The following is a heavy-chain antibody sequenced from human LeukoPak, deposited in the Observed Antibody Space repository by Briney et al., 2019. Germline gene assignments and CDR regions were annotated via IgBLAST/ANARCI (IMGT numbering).Heavy chain of an antibody. CDR2: MYYSGST. CDR1: GGSISSYY. D-gene: IGHD3-3*01. Sequence: SETLSLTCTVSGGSISSYYWSWIRQPPGKGLEWIGYMYYSGSTNYTPSLKSRVTISVDTSKNQFSLKLSSVTAADTAVYYCARGRRYYDFWSGYHSHYYFDYWGQGTLVTVSS. CDR3: ARGRRYYDFWSGYHSHYYFDY. J-gene: IGHJ4*02. V-gene: IGHV4-59*12.